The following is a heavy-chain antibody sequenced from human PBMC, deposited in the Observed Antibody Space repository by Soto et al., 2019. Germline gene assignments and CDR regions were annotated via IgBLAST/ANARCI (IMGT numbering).Heavy chain of an antibody. D-gene: IGHD2-21*02. Sequence: GASVKVSCKASGGTFSSYAISWVRQAPGQGLEWMGGIIPIFGTANYAQKFQGRVTITADESTSTAYMELSSLRSEDTAVYYCARDTYIVVVTDYYYYGMDVWGQGTTVTVSS. CDR1: GGTFSSYA. V-gene: IGHV1-69*13. CDR2: IIPIFGTA. J-gene: IGHJ6*02. CDR3: ARDTYIVVVTDYYYYGMDV.